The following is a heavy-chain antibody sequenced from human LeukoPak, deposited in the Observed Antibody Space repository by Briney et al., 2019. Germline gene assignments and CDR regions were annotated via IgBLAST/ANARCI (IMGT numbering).Heavy chain of an antibody. Sequence: GGSLRLSCAASAFTFSSYWMSWVRQAPGNGLEWVANIDQDGSEKYYVESMKGRITISRDTAKNSLYLQMNSLRAEDTAVYYCVKDRLYAYVGLDYWGQGTLVTVSS. CDR2: IDQDGSEK. CDR3: VKDRLYAYVGLDY. D-gene: IGHD2-2*02. J-gene: IGHJ4*02. CDR1: AFTFSSYW. V-gene: IGHV3-7*03.